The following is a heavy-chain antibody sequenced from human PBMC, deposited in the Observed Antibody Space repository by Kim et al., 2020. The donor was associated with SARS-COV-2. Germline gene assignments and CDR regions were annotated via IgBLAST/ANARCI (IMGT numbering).Heavy chain of an antibody. D-gene: IGHD5-12*01. V-gene: IGHV6-1*01. J-gene: IGHJ4*02. Sequence: SQTLSLTCAISGDSVSSNSAAWNWVRQSPSRGLEWLGRTYYRSKWYTDYALSVKSRMTINPDTSKNRFSLQLNSVTPADKAVYYCARGKAMRDGYNTFDYWGQGTLVTVSS. CDR1: GDSVSSNSAA. CDR2: TYYRSKWYT. CDR3: ARGKAMRDGYNTFDY.